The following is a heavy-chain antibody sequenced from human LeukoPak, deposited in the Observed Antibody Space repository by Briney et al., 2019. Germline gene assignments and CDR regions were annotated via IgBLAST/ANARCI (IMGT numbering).Heavy chain of an antibody. CDR3: ARGGAARPDY. Sequence: GGSLRLSCAASGFIFSNYGMDWVPQAPGKGLEWVSYISSSSSSIYYADSVKGRSNISRDNAKNSLFLQMNSLRAEDTAVYYCARGGAARPDYWGQGTLVTVSS. D-gene: IGHD6-6*01. V-gene: IGHV3-48*01. CDR2: ISSSSSSI. CDR1: GFIFSNYG. J-gene: IGHJ4*02.